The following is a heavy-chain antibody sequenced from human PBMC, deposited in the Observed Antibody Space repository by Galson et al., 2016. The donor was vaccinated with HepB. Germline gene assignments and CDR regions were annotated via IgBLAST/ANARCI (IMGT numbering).Heavy chain of an antibody. CDR3: ARTLFNYYYYGMDV. J-gene: IGHJ6*02. Sequence: TLSLTCTVSGGSISSGGYYLNWIRQPPGKGLEWIGNIYYGGSTYYTPSLKGRVTISVDTPKNQFSLKLTSVTAADTAVYFCARTLFNYYYYGMDVWGQGTTVTVSS. CDR2: IYYGGST. V-gene: IGHV4-31*03. CDR1: GGSISSGGYY.